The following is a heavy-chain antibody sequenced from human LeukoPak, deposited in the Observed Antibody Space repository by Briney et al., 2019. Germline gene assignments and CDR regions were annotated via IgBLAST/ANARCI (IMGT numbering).Heavy chain of an antibody. D-gene: IGHD4/OR15-4a*01. Sequence: GGSLRLSCTVSGFTVSSNSMSWVRQAPGKGLEWVSFIYSGGNTHYSDSVKGRFTISRDNPKNTLYLQMNSLRAEDTAVYYCARRAGAYSHPYDYWGQGTLVTVSS. CDR1: GFTVSSNS. V-gene: IGHV3-53*01. J-gene: IGHJ4*02. CDR2: IYSGGNT. CDR3: ARRAGAYSHPYDY.